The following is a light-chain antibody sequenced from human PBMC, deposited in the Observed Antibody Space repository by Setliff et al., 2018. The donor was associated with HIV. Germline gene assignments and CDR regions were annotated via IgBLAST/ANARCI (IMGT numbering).Light chain of an antibody. CDR1: SSDVGGYKY. CDR3: SSYTSIKRVV. Sequence: QSALTQPASVSGSPGQPITISCTGTSSDVGGYKYVSWHQQHPGKAPKLMIYDVSNRPSGVSNRFSGSKSGNTASLTISGLQAEDEADYYCSSYTSIKRVVFGGGTK. CDR2: DVS. J-gene: IGLJ2*01. V-gene: IGLV2-14*03.